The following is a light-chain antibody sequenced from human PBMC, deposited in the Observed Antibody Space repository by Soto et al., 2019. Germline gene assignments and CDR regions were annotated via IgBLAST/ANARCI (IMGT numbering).Light chain of an antibody. CDR3: QKYGSSPPT. CDR1: QSVSSSY. Sequence: EIVLTQSPGTLSLSPGERATLSCRASQSVSSSYLAWYQQKPGQAPRLLICGASSRATGIPDRFSGSGSGTDFTLTISRLEPEDFAVYYCQKYGSSPPTFGQGTKLEIK. CDR2: GAS. V-gene: IGKV3-20*01. J-gene: IGKJ2*01.